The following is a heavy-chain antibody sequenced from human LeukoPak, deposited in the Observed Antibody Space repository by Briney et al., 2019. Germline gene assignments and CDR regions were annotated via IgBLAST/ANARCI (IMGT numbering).Heavy chain of an antibody. CDR3: AREGYSSSWYGRWDYYYYYMDV. V-gene: IGHV3-53*01. CDR1: GFTVSSNY. Sequence: PGGSLRLSCAASGFTVSSNYMSWVRQAPGKGLEWVSVIYSGGSTYYADSVKGRFTISRDNSKNTLYLQMNSLRAEDTAVYYCAREGYSSSWYGRWDYYYYYMDVWGKGTTVIDSS. CDR2: IYSGGST. J-gene: IGHJ6*03. D-gene: IGHD6-13*01.